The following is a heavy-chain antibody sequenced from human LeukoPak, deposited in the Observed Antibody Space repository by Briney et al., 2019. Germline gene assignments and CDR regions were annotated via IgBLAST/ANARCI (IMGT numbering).Heavy chain of an antibody. CDR1: GFTFSSYG. Sequence: GGSLRLSCAASGFTFSSYGMHWVRQAPGTGLEWVAVISYDGSNKYYADSVKGRFTISRDNSKNTLYLQMNSLRAEDTAVYYCAKGDLFDWLVLVDYWGQGTLVTVSS. J-gene: IGHJ4*02. V-gene: IGHV3-30*18. CDR2: ISYDGSNK. D-gene: IGHD3-9*01. CDR3: AKGDLFDWLVLVDY.